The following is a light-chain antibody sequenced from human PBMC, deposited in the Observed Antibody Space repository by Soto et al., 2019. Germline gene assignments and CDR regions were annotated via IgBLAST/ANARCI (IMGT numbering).Light chain of an antibody. Sequence: IQLTQSPSSLSASVGDRVTITCRASQGISSYLAWYQQKPGKAPKLLIYAASTLKSGVPSRFSGSGSGTDFTLTISSLQPEDFSTYYCHQLNSYPTTFGQGTRLEIK. CDR1: QGISSY. V-gene: IGKV1-9*01. CDR2: AAS. CDR3: HQLNSYPTT. J-gene: IGKJ5*01.